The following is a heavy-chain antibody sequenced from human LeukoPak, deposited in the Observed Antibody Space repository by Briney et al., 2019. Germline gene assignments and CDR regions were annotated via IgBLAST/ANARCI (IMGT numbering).Heavy chain of an antibody. V-gene: IGHV3-30*03. Sequence: GGSLRLSCAASGFTFSSYGMHWVRQAPGKGLEWVAVISYDGSNKYYADSVKGRFTISRDNSKNTLYLQMNSLRAEDTAVYYCARDSRIAAAGIDYWGQGTLVTVSS. D-gene: IGHD6-13*01. J-gene: IGHJ4*02. CDR2: ISYDGSNK. CDR3: ARDSRIAAAGIDY. CDR1: GFTFSSYG.